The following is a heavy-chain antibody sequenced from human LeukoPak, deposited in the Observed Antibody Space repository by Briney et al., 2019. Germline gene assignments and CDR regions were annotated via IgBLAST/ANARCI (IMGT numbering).Heavy chain of an antibody. Sequence: SQTLSLTCTVSGGSISSGSYYWSWIRQPAGTGLEWIGRIYTSGSTNYNPSLKSRVTISVDTSKNQFSLKLSSVTAADTAVYYCAREGDYVDWFDPWGQGTLVTVSS. J-gene: IGHJ5*02. CDR2: IYTSGST. CDR1: GGSISSGSYY. D-gene: IGHD4-17*01. CDR3: AREGDYVDWFDP. V-gene: IGHV4-61*02.